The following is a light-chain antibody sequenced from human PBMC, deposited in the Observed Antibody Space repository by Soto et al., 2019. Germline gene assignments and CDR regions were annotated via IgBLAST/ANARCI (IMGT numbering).Light chain of an antibody. Sequence: QSALTQPASVSGSPGQSITISCTGASSDVGDYNYVSWYQHHPGKAPKLLIYEVSNRPSGVSNRFSGSKSGNTASLTISGLQAEDAADYYCSSYTSSSTYGFGTGTKLTVL. J-gene: IGLJ1*01. CDR2: EVS. CDR3: SSYTSSSTYG. CDR1: SSDVGDYNY. V-gene: IGLV2-14*01.